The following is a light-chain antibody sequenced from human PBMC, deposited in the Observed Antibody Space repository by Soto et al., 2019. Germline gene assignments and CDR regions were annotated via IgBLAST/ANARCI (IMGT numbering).Light chain of an antibody. V-gene: IGLV1-40*01. CDR1: SSNIGAGYD. CDR2: GNS. CDR3: QSYDSSLSGFYV. J-gene: IGLJ1*01. Sequence: QSVLTQPPSVSGAPGRRITISCTGSSSNIGAGYDAHWYQQLPGTAPKLLIYGNSNRPSGVPDRFSGSKSGTSASLAITGLQAEDEADYYCQSYDSSLSGFYVFGTGTKV.